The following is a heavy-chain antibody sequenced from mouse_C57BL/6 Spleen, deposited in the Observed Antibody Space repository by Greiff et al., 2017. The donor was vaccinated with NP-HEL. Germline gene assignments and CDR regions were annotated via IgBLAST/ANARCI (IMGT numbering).Heavy chain of an antibody. V-gene: IGHV1-81*01. D-gene: IGHD1-1*01. J-gene: IGHJ2*01. CDR2: IYPRSGNT. CDR3: VLFTTVPYYFDY. CDR1: GYTFTSYG. Sequence: QVQLQQSGAELARPGASVKLSCKASGYTFTSYGISWVKQRTGQGLEWIGEIYPRSGNTYYNEKFKGKATLTADKSASTAYMELRSLTSEDSAVYFCVLFTTVPYYFDYWGQGTTLTVSS.